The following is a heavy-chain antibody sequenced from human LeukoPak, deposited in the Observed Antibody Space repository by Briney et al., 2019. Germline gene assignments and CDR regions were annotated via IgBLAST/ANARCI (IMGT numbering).Heavy chain of an antibody. CDR2: ISFDGSYK. J-gene: IGHJ3*01. Sequence: GGSLRLSCTASGFTISGDAMHWVRQAPGKGLQWVAHISFDGSYKYYADSVKGRFTISRDNSKNTLYPQMNSLRTDDTALFYCARETLDALDLWGPGTLVTVSS. V-gene: IGHV3-30*04. CDR3: ARETLDALDL. CDR1: GFTISGDA.